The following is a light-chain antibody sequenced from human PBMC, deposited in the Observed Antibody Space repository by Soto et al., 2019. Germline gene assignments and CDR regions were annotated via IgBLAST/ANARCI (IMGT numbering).Light chain of an antibody. CDR1: TGAVTSTHY. Sequence: QAVVTQEPSLTVSPGGTVTSTCGSSTGAVTSTHYPYWFQQKPGQAPRTLIYDTSNRQSWTPARFSGSLLGGKAALTLSGAQPEDEAEYYCLLSYSDARPWVFGGATKLTVL. CDR3: LLSYSDARPWV. CDR2: DTS. J-gene: IGLJ3*02. V-gene: IGLV7-46*01.